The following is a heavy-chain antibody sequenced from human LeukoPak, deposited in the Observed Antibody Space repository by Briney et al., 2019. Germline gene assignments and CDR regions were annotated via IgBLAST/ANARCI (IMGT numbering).Heavy chain of an antibody. V-gene: IGHV4-59*12. Sequence: SETLSLTCTVSGGSISSYYWSWIRQPPGKGLEWIGYIYYSGSTNYNPSLKSRVTISVDTSKNQLSLKLSSVTAADTAVYYCTRDLSGYRDYWGQGTLVTVSS. CDR3: TRDLSGYRDY. CDR2: IYYSGST. D-gene: IGHD3-22*01. J-gene: IGHJ4*02. CDR1: GGSISSYY.